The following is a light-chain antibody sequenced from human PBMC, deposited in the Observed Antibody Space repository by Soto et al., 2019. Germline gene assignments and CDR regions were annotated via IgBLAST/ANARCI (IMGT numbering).Light chain of an antibody. Sequence: NFMLTQPHSVSASPGKTVTISCTRNSGSIASSYVQWYQQRPGSSPTPVIYEDNQRFSWVPDRFSGSIDSSSNSASLTISGLKTEDEADYYCQSYDSSNRVFGGGTKLTVL. J-gene: IGLJ2*01. CDR2: EDN. V-gene: IGLV6-57*01. CDR1: SGSIASSY. CDR3: QSYDSSNRV.